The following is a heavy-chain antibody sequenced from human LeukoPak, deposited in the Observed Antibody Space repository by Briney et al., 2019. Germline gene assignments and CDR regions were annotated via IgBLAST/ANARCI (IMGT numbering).Heavy chain of an antibody. CDR1: GFSVSNTY. CDR2: IYSGGNT. V-gene: IGHV3-53*01. CDR3: ARGTVTAPDY. Sequence: GGSLRLSCAASGFSVSNTYMSWVRQAPGKGLEWVSIIYSGGNTYYADSVKGRFTISRDNSKNTLDLQMNRLRPEDTAVYYCARGTVTAPDYWGQGTLVTVSS. J-gene: IGHJ4*02. D-gene: IGHD2-21*02.